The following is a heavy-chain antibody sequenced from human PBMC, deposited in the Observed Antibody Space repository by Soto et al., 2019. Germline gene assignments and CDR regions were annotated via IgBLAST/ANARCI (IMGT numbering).Heavy chain of an antibody. CDR1: GFSLSTARMG. J-gene: IGHJ4*02. V-gene: IGHV2-26*01. Sequence: QVTLKESGPVLVKPTETLTLTCTVSGFSLSTARMGVSWIRQPPGKALEWLAHIFSNDDTSYSTSLKSRLTISKDTSKSQVVLTMTNMDPVDTATYYCARIRRNDYGDFTYYFDYWGQGTLVTVSS. CDR2: IFSNDDT. D-gene: IGHD4-17*01. CDR3: ARIRRNDYGDFTYYFDY.